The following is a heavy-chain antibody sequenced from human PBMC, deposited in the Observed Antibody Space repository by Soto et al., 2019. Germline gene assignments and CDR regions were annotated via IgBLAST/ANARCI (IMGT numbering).Heavy chain of an antibody. CDR3: ARLEVGLWYFDL. J-gene: IGHJ2*01. CDR1: GVSIKSYY. CDR2: MYDRGST. D-gene: IGHD1-26*01. Sequence: LQESGPGLVKPSETLSLTCLVSGVSIKSYYWSWIRQSPGEGLEWIGYMYDRGSTNYNPSLRSRVSLSIDTSKSNFSLSLASVTAADSAVYYCARLEVGLWYFDLWGPGTLVTVSS. V-gene: IGHV4-59*08.